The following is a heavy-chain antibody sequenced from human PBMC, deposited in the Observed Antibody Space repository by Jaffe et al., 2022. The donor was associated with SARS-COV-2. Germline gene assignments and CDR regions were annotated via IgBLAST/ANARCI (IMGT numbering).Heavy chain of an antibody. CDR2: LPHDGRNI. V-gene: IGHV3-30*19. Sequence: QVQLVESGGGVVQPGRSLRLSCTASGFIFSNFGMHWVRQAPGKGLEWVAVLPHDGRNIHYADSVKGRFTISRDNSKNTLYLQMNSLRTEDAAVYYCVRDNMEEVSHWGQGTLVTVSS. CDR3: VRDNMEEVSH. J-gene: IGHJ4*02. D-gene: IGHD3-10*01. CDR1: GFIFSNFG.